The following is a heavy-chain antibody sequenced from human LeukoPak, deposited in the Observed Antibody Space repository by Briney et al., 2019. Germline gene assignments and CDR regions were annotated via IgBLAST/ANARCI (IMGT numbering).Heavy chain of an antibody. D-gene: IGHD6-19*01. V-gene: IGHV3-7*03. CDR3: ARGLFAGGWYPDYFDY. Sequence: GGSLRLSCTASGFTFSNYWMSWVRQAPGKGLEWVANIKPDGSDKYYVDSMEGRFTISRDNAKNSLYLQMNSLRAEDTAVYYCARGLFAGGWYPDYFDYWGQGTLVTVCS. J-gene: IGHJ4*02. CDR1: GFTFSNYW. CDR2: IKPDGSDK.